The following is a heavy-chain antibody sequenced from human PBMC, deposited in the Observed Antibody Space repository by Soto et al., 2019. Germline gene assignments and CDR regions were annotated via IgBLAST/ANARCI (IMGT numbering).Heavy chain of an antibody. D-gene: IGHD1-1*01. J-gene: IGHJ6*02. V-gene: IGHV3-30*18. CDR3: AKQASGGDYYYYGMDV. CDR2: ISYDGSNK. CDR1: GFTFSSYG. Sequence: GGSLRLSCAASGFTFSSYGMHWVRQAPGKGLEWVAVISYDGSNKYYADSVKGRFTISRDNSKNTLYLQMNSLRAEDTAVYYCAKQASGGDYYYYGMDVWGQGTTVTVSS.